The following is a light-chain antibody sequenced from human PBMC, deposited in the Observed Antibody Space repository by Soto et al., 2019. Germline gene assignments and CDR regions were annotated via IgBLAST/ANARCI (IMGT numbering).Light chain of an antibody. J-gene: IGKJ1*01. CDR2: GAS. V-gene: IGKV3-15*01. Sequence: EIVMTQSPATLSVSPGERATLSCRASQSVSSNLAWYQQKPGQAPRLLIYGASTRATGIPARFSGSGSGTEFTLTISSLQSEDFAVYYCQPYNNWSWTFGQGTKVEIK. CDR1: QSVSSN. CDR3: QPYNNWSWT.